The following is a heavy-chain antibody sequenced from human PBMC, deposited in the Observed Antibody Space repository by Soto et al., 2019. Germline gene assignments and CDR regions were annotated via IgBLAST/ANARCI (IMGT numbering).Heavy chain of an antibody. J-gene: IGHJ6*02. V-gene: IGHV3-7*03. CDR2: IKTDESEK. CDR1: GFTFSTYW. CDR3: PRDGYPFALEV. Sequence: EVQLVESGGGLVQPGGSLRLSCAASGFTFSTYWMSWVRQAPGKGLEWVANIKTDESEKYYVDSVRGRFTTSRDNARNFSYLKINGLPGEDTAVYYCPRDGYPFALEVWGLGTSVTVPS. D-gene: IGHD5-12*01.